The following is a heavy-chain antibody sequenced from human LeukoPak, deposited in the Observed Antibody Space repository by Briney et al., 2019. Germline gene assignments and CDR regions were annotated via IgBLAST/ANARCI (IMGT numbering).Heavy chain of an antibody. J-gene: IGHJ4*02. V-gene: IGHV3-23*01. Sequence: PGGSLRLSCAASGFTFNNYAVGWVRQAPGKGLEWVSAIGGGGVSTYYADSVKGRFTISRDNSKTTLYLQMNSLRAEDTAVYYCAKNVNGGYWYYIDHWGQGTLVTVSS. CDR1: GFTFNNYA. CDR3: AKNVNGGYWYYIDH. D-gene: IGHD2-8*02. CDR2: IGGGGVST.